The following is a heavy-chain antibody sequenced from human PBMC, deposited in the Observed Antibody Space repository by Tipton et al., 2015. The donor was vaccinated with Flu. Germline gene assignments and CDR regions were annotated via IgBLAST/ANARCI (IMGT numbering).Heavy chain of an antibody. CDR3: ARGFSFPLQLTTAS. J-gene: IGHJ5*02. CDR2: IDIGGSNT. CDR1: GFTFSNYW. Sequence: SLRLSCAASGFTFSNYWMHWVRQAPGKGLVWVSSIDIGGSNTQYADSVKGRFTISRDNAKNTLSLQMNSLRADDTAVYFCARGFSFPLQLTTASWGRGTLPAFSS. V-gene: IGHV3-74*03. D-gene: IGHD5-24*01.